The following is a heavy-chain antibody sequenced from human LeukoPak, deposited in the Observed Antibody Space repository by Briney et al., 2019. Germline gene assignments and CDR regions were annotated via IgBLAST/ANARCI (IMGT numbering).Heavy chain of an antibody. D-gene: IGHD3-3*01. CDR3: GRDSWSQ. CDR2: IKPDGSEK. CDR1: GFTFSNYW. Sequence: GGSLRLSCAASGFTFSNYWMTWVRQAPGKGLEWVANIKPDGSEKYYVDSVKGRFTISRDNGKNSLFLQMNSLRGEDTAVYCGGRDSWSQWGQGTLVSVS. J-gene: IGHJ4*02. V-gene: IGHV3-7*04.